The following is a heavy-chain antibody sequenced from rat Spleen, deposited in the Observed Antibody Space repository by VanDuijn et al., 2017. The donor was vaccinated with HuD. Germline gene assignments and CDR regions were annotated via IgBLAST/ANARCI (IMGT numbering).Heavy chain of an antibody. Sequence: EVQLVESGGGLVQPGRSLKLSCAASGFTFSDYSMAWVRQAPKKGPEWVATIIYDGSGTYYRDSVKGRFTISRDNAKSTLYLQMNSLRSEDTATYYCTRDPGRVPHYFDYWGQGVMVTVSS. V-gene: IGHV5-7*01. CDR2: IIYDGSGT. CDR1: GFTFSDYS. D-gene: IGHD1-4*01. CDR3: TRDPGRVPHYFDY. J-gene: IGHJ2*01.